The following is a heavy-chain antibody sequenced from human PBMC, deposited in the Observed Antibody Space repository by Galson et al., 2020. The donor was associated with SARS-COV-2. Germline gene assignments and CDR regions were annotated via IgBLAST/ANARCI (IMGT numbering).Heavy chain of an antibody. CDR1: GGSINYYY. V-gene: IGHV4-59*08. J-gene: IGHJ3*02. Sequence: SQTLSLTCPVSGGSINYYYWSWIRQPPGKGLEWIGYIYYTGGTNYSPSLKRRVTYSLDTSKNQFSLILSSVTAADTAIYYCARHGNDAFDIWGQGTLVTVSS. CDR2: IYYTGGT. D-gene: IGHD1-26*01. CDR3: ARHGNDAFDI.